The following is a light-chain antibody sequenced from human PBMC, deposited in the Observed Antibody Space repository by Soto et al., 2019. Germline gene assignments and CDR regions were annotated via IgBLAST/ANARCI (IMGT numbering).Light chain of an antibody. J-gene: IGKJ5*01. CDR3: QQRSSGVT. V-gene: IGKV3-11*01. CDR1: ESISTY. Sequence: EIVLTQSPATLSLSPGERATLSCRASESISTYLGWYQQKPGQAPRPLIYDASNRATGIPARFSGSGSGTEFTLTISSPEPEDSAVYFCQQRSSGVTFGQGTRLEIK. CDR2: DAS.